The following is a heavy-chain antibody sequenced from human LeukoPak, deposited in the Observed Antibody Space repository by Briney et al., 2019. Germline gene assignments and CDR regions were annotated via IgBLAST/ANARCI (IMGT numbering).Heavy chain of an antibody. CDR2: ISARGGTT. Sequence: GGSLRLSCAASAFSFRNYAMSWVRQAPGEGLEWVSGISARGGTTYFADSVRGRFTISRDNSKNTLYLQMNTLTAGDTALYYCAKDRGKGSISLSEMDVWGQGTTVIVS. V-gene: IGHV3-23*01. CDR1: AFSFRNYA. CDR3: AKDRGKGSISLSEMDV. D-gene: IGHD2-21*01. J-gene: IGHJ6*02.